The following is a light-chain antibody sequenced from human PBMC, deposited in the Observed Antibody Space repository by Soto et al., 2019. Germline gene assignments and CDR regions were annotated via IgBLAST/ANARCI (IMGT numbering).Light chain of an antibody. CDR3: CSSAGPTIFVV. CDR2: EDT. J-gene: IGLJ2*01. V-gene: IGLV2-23*02. Sequence: QSALTQPASVSGSPGQSITISCTGTSSDIGSYNRVSWYQQHPGKAPKLMIYEDTQRPSRVSNRVSGSKSGNTASLTITGLQAEDEADYYCCSSAGPTIFVVFGGGTKLTVL. CDR1: SSDIGSYNR.